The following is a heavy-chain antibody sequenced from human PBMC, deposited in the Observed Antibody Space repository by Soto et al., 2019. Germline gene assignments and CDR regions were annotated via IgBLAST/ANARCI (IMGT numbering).Heavy chain of an antibody. J-gene: IGHJ4*02. CDR1: GFTFSSYA. V-gene: IGHV3-30-3*01. D-gene: IGHD1-26*01. CDR2: ISYDGSNK. CDR3: ARSGSYFSYFDY. Sequence: GGSLRLSCAASGFTFSSYAMHWVRQAPGKGLEWVAVISYDGSNKYYADSVKGRFTISRDNSKNTLYLQMNSLRAEDTAVYYCARSGSYFSYFDYWGQGTLVTVSS.